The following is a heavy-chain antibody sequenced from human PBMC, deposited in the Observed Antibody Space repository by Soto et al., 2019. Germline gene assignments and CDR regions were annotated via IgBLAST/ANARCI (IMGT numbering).Heavy chain of an antibody. D-gene: IGHD2-2*01. CDR3: ARDPGYCSSTSCYVHDAFDI. Sequence: GRSLRLSCAASGFTFSSYSMNWVRQAPGKGLEWVSSISSSSSYIYYADSVKGRFTISRDNAKNSLYLQMNSLRAEDTAVYYCARDPGYCSSTSCYVHDAFDIWGQGTMVTVSS. V-gene: IGHV3-21*01. CDR1: GFTFSSYS. CDR2: ISSSSSYI. J-gene: IGHJ3*02.